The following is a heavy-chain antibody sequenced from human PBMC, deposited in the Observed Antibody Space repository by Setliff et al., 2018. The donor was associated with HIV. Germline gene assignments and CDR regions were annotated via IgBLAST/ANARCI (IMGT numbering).Heavy chain of an antibody. V-gene: IGHV1-8*03. CDR1: GYTSTSYD. Sequence: ASVKVSCKASGYTSTSYDINWVRQATGQGLEWMGWMNPNSGNTGYAQKFQGRVTITRNTSISTAYMELSSLRSEDTAVYYCARGDSNDYVWGSYMRAYYYYGMDVWGQGTTVTVSS. J-gene: IGHJ6*02. CDR2: MNPNSGNT. CDR3: ARGDSNDYVWGSYMRAYYYYGMDV. D-gene: IGHD3-16*01.